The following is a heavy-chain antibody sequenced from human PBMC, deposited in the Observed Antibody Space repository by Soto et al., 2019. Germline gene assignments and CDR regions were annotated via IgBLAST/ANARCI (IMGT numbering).Heavy chain of an antibody. V-gene: IGHV4-31*03. Sequence: ILSLTVTVSGGCISSGCYYWSWIRQHPGKGLEWIGYIYYSGSTYYNPSLKSRVTISVDTSKNQFSLKLSSVTAADTAVYYCAREPAPPNEGWFDPWGQGTLVTVSS. CDR3: AREPAPPNEGWFDP. CDR1: GGCISSGCYY. J-gene: IGHJ5*02. D-gene: IGHD1-1*01. CDR2: IYYSGST.